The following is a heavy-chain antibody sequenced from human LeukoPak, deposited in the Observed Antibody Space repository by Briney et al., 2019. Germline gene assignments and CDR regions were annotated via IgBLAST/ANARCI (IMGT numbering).Heavy chain of an antibody. J-gene: IGHJ4*02. CDR1: GFTFSRYS. CDR3: ARGFGGDYEGDYFDC. CDR2: ISSSGSYT. Sequence: PGGSLRLSCAASGFTFSRYSMNLVRQAPGKGLEWVSSISSSGSYTYYADSVKGRFTISRDNAKNSLYLQMNSLRAEDTAVYYCARGFGGDYEGDYFDCWGQGTLVTVSS. D-gene: IGHD4-17*01. V-gene: IGHV3-21*01.